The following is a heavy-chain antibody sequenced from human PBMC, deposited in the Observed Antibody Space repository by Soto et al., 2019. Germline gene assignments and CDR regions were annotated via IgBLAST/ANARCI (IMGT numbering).Heavy chain of an antibody. CDR1: GCTFSSYW. CDR3: ASDYVVYYGMDV. J-gene: IGHJ6*02. D-gene: IGHD2-21*01. V-gene: IGHV3-7*03. CDR2: IKQYGSEK. Sequence: WGSLRLSCAASGCTFSSYWMSWVRQAPGKGLERVANIKQYGSEKYYVDSVNGRFTISRDNTKNSLYLQMNSLGAEATGVYYCASDYVVYYGMDVWGQGTTVTVSS.